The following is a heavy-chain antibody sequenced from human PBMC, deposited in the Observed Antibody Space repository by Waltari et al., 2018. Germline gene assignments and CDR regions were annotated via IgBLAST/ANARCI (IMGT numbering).Heavy chain of an antibody. Sequence: QVQLQESGPGLVKPSEPLSLTCTVSGGPISSYSWSWIRPSPGKGLEWIGYIYYSGSTKYNPSLKSRVTISVDTSKNQFSLKLSSVTAADTAVYYCGGGAAGIDYWGQGTLVTVSS. CDR2: IYYSGST. CDR1: GGPISSYS. J-gene: IGHJ4*02. CDR3: GGGAAGIDY. D-gene: IGHD6-13*01. V-gene: IGHV4-59*01.